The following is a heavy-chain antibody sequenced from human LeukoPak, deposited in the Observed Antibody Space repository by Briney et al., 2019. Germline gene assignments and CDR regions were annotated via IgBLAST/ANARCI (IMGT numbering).Heavy chain of an antibody. D-gene: IGHD6-6*01. V-gene: IGHV3-23*01. Sequence: GGSLRLSCAASGFTFSSYAMSWVRQAPGKGLEWVSVISGSGGSTYYTDSVKGRFTISRDNSKNTLYLQMNSLRAEDTAVYYCAKLRPPNQQLAAIDYWGQGTLVTVSS. CDR2: ISGSGGST. CDR1: GFTFSSYA. J-gene: IGHJ4*02. CDR3: AKLRPPNQQLAAIDY.